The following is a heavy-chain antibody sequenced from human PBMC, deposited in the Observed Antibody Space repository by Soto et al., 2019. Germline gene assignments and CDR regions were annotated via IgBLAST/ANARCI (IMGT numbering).Heavy chain of an antibody. J-gene: IGHJ5*02. V-gene: IGHV4-59*01. CDR3: ARDNQDILTGRRIYTWFDP. Sequence: PSETLSLTCTVSGGSISSYYWSWIRQPPGKGLEWIGYIYYSGSTNYNPSLKSRVTISVDTSKNQFSLKLSSVTAADTAVYYCARDNQDILTGRRIYTWFDPWGQGTLVTVSS. CDR1: GGSISSYY. D-gene: IGHD3-9*01. CDR2: IYYSGST.